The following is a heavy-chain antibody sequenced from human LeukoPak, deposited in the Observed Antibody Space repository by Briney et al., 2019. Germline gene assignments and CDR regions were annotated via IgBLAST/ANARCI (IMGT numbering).Heavy chain of an antibody. D-gene: IGHD5-24*01. CDR3: ARVTDGYNLLDY. CDR1: GGSISSSSYY. CDR2: IYYSGST. J-gene: IGHJ4*02. V-gene: IGHV4-39*07. Sequence: PSETLSLTCTVSGGSISSSSYYWGWIRQPPGKGLEWIGSIYYSGSTYYNPSLKSRVTISVDTSKNQFSLKLSSVTAADTAVYYRARVTDGYNLLDYWGQGTLVTVSS.